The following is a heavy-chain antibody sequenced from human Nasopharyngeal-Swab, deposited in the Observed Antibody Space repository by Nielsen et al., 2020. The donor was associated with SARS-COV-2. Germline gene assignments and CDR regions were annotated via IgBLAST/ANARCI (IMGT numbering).Heavy chain of an antibody. CDR2: IYPGDSDT. D-gene: IGHD3-10*01. V-gene: IGHV5-51*01. CDR1: GSSFSTYW. CDR3: AIDYGSGTYGLDV. J-gene: IGHJ6*02. Sequence: GESLKISCKASGSSFSTYWINWVRQTPGKGLEWMGIIYPGDSDTKYSPSFQGQVSISVDKSINTAYLQWNSLKASDTATYFCAIDYGSGTYGLDVWGQGTSVTVSS.